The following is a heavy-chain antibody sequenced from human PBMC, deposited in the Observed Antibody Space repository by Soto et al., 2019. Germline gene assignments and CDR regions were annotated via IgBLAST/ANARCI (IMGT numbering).Heavy chain of an antibody. J-gene: IGHJ4*02. CDR1: GFTFSGSA. D-gene: IGHD3-10*01. CDR3: TSIITMVRGVIINYFDY. CDR2: IRSKANSYAT. V-gene: IGHV3-73*01. Sequence: GGSLRLSCAASGFTFSGSAMHWVRQASGKGLEWVGRIRSKANSYATAYAASVKGRFTISRDDSKNTAYLQMNSLKTEDTAVYYCTSIITMVRGVIINYFDYWGQGTLVTVSS.